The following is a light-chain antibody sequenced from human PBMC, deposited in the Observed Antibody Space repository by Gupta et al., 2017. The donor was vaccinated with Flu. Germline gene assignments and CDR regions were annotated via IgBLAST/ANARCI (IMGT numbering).Light chain of an antibody. Sequence: DIVMTQTPLSLPVTPGEPAAISCRSSQSLLKSDGNDYLDWYLQKPGRSPHLLIYLGSHRAPGVPARFSGSGSGTNFTLKISRVEAEDVGVYYCMQALQIPLTFGHGTNVDIK. V-gene: IGKV2-28*01. CDR2: LGS. J-gene: IGKJ3*01. CDR1: QSLLKSDGNDY. CDR3: MQALQIPLT.